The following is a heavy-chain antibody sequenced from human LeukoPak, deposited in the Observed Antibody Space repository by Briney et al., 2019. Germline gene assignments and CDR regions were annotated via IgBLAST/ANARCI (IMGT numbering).Heavy chain of an antibody. Sequence: GGSLRLSCAASGFTFSNYAMSWVRQAPGKGLEWVSVIYSGGSTYYADSVKGRFTISRDNSKNTLYLQMNSLRAEDTAVYYCASGPLYDSSGYYRYDYWGQGTLVTVSS. D-gene: IGHD3-22*01. J-gene: IGHJ4*02. CDR2: IYSGGST. CDR3: ASGPLYDSSGYYRYDY. V-gene: IGHV3-53*01. CDR1: GFTFSNYA.